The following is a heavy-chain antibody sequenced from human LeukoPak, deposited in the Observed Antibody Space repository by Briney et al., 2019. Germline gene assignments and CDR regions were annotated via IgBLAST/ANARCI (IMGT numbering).Heavy chain of an antibody. Sequence: ASVKVSCKASGYTFTSYAMHWVRQAPGQRLEWMGWINAGNGNTKYSQKFQGRVTITRDTSASTAYMELSSLRSEDTAVYYCAINLLWFGRNYFDYWGQGTLVTVSS. CDR2: INAGNGNT. CDR1: GYTFTSYA. D-gene: IGHD3-10*01. J-gene: IGHJ4*02. CDR3: AINLLWFGRNYFDY. V-gene: IGHV1-3*01.